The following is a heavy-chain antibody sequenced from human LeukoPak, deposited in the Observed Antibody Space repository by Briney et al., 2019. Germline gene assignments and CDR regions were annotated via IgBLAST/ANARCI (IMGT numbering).Heavy chain of an antibody. CDR2: IYYSGST. V-gene: IGHV4-59*12. CDR3: ARGREWELRLSDFDY. J-gene: IGHJ4*02. CDR1: GGSISSYY. Sequence: PSETLSLTCTVSGGSISSYYWSWIRQPPGKGLEWIGYIYYSGSTNYNPSLKSRVTISVDTSKNQFSLKLSSVTAADTAVYYCARGREWELRLSDFDYWGQGTLVTVSS. D-gene: IGHD1-26*01.